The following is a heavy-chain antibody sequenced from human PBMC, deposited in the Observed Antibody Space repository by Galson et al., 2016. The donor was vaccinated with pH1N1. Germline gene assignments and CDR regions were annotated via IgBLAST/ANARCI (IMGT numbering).Heavy chain of an antibody. CDR1: GASISSRSYY. Sequence: TLSLTCTVSGASISSRSYYWAWIRQPPGKGLEWIGSIYYSGSTYYNPSLKSRVTISEDTSRNQFSLTLSSVTAADTAMYYWSKVSNSGDFWRGYYIEDWGQGTMVTVSS. J-gene: IGHJ4*02. CDR3: SKVSNSGDFWRGYYIED. CDR2: IYYSGST. D-gene: IGHD3-3*01. V-gene: IGHV4-39*07.